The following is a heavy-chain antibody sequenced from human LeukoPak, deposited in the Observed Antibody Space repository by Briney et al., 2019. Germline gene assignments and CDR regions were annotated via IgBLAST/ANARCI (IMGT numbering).Heavy chain of an antibody. CDR2: INHSGST. CDR1: GGSFSGYY. D-gene: IGHD3-22*01. V-gene: IGHV4-34*01. CDR3: ARYDSDNAMLDY. J-gene: IGHJ4*02. Sequence: SETLSLTCAVYGGSFSGYYWSWIRQPLGKGLEWIGEINHSGSTNYNPSLKSRVTISVDTSKNQFSLKLTSVTAADTAVYYCARYDSDNAMLDYWGQGTLVTVSS.